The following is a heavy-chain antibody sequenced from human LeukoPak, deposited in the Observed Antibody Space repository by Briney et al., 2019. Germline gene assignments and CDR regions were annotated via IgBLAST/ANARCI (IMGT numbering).Heavy chain of an antibody. Sequence: GGSLRLSCAASGFTSSSYAMHWVRQAPGKGLEWVARISYNGSNKYYADSVKGRFTISRDNSKNTLYLQMNSLRAEDTAVYYCARSSVRYLTDNCFDYWGQGTLVTVSS. CDR3: ARSSVRYLTDNCFDY. CDR2: ISYNGSNK. V-gene: IGHV3-30-3*01. J-gene: IGHJ4*02. CDR1: GFTSSSYA. D-gene: IGHD3-9*01.